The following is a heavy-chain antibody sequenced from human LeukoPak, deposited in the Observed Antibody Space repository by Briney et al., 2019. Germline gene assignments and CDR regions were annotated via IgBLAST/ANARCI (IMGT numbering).Heavy chain of an antibody. CDR1: GYTFTGYY. D-gene: IGHD3-9*01. CDR3: AREVLIRASVGAFDI. CDR2: INPNSGGT. J-gene: IGHJ3*02. V-gene: IGHV1-2*02. Sequence: AASVKVSCKASGYTFTGYYMHWVRQAPGQGLEWMGWINPNSGGTNYAQKFQGRVTMTRDTSISTAYMELSRLRSDDTAVYYCAREVLIRASVGAFDIWGQGTMVTVSS.